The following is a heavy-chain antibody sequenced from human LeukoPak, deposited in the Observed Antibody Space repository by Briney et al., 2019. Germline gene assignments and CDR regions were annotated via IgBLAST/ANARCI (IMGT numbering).Heavy chain of an antibody. V-gene: IGHV1-18*01. Sequence: WISAYNGNTNYAQKLQGRVTMTTDTSTSTAYMELRSLRSDDTAVYYCARDTDFWSGAPFDYWGQGTLVTVSS. D-gene: IGHD3-3*01. CDR3: ARDTDFWSGAPFDY. CDR2: ISAYNGNT. J-gene: IGHJ4*02.